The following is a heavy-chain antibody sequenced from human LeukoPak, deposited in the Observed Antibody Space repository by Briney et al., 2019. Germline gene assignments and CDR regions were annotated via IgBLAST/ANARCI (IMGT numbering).Heavy chain of an antibody. CDR2: IIPIFGTA. D-gene: IGHD3-10*01. J-gene: IGHJ4*02. V-gene: IGHV1-69*13. CDR3: ARDEILDGSGSLLPNDY. Sequence: ASVKVSCKASGGTFSSYAISWVRQAPEQGLEWMGGIIPIFGTANYAQKFQGRVTITADESTSTAYMELSSLRSEDTAVYYCARDEILDGSGSLLPNDYWGQGTLVTVSS. CDR1: GGTFSSYA.